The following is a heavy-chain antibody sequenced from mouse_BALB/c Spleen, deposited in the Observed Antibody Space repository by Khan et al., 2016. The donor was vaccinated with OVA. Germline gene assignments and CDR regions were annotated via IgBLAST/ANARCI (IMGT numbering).Heavy chain of an antibody. CDR3: ARHNYGPFAY. J-gene: IGHJ3*01. CDR1: GFTFSTYV. D-gene: IGHD1-1*01. Sequence: EVELVESGGGLVKPGGPLKLSCAASGFTFSTYVMSWVRQTPEKRLEWVTTISSGGDYTYYPDSVKGRFTISRDNAKNTLCLQMSSLRSEDTAMYYCARHNYGPFAYWGQGTLVTVSA. V-gene: IGHV5-9-3*01. CDR2: ISSGGDYT.